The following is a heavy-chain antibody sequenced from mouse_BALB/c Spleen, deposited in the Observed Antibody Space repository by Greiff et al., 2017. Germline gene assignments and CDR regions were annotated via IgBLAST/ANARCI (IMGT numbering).Heavy chain of an antibody. Sequence: EVQGVESGGGLVKPGGSLKLSCAASGFTFSSYAMSWVRQTPEKRLEWVATISSGGSYTYYPDSVKGRFTISRDNAKNTLYLQMSSLRSEDTAMYYCARQGGTTVEVYYAMDYWGQGTSVTVSS. CDR3: ARQGGTTVEVYYAMDY. D-gene: IGHD1-1*01. CDR2: ISSGGSYT. V-gene: IGHV5-9-3*01. J-gene: IGHJ4*01. CDR1: GFTFSSYA.